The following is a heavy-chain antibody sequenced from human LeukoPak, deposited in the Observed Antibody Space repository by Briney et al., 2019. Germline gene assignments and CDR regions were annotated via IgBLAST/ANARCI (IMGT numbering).Heavy chain of an antibody. J-gene: IGHJ5*02. CDR3: ARHDHDSTGTNWFDP. Sequence: SETLSLTCAVSGYSISSGYYWGWIRQPPGKGLEWIATIYYSGTTYYNPSLRSRVTISVDTSKNQFSLKLISVTAADTAVYYCARHDHDSTGTNWFDPWGQGTLVTVSS. V-gene: IGHV4-38-2*01. CDR2: IYYSGTT. D-gene: IGHD2-8*02. CDR1: GYSISSGYY.